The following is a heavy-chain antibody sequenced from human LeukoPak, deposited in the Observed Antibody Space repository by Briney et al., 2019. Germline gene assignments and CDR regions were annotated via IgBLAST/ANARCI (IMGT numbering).Heavy chain of an antibody. Sequence: GESLKISCQGSGYSFTNYWIGWVRQVPGKGLEWKGIIYPADFETRYSPSFQGQVTISVDKSINTAYLQWGSLRLSDTAIYYCVTTLYSGIYGDVFDVWAQGTVVSVSS. V-gene: IGHV5-51*01. CDR2: IYPADFET. CDR3: VTTLYSGIYGDVFDV. CDR1: GYSFTNYW. J-gene: IGHJ3*01. D-gene: IGHD1-26*01.